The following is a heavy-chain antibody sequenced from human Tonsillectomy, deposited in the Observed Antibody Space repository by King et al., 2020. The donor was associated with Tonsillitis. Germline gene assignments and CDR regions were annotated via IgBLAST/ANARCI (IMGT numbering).Heavy chain of an antibody. V-gene: IGHV3-33*05. J-gene: IGHJ3*02. D-gene: IGHD3-22*01. CDR3: ARMRYDSSHPGAFDI. Sequence: VQLVESGGGVVQPGRSLRLPCAASGFTFSSYGMHWVRQAPGKGLEWVAVISYDGSNKYYADSVKGRFTISRDNSKNTLYLQMNSLRAEDTAVYYCARMRYDSSHPGAFDIWGQGTMVTVSS. CDR1: GFTFSSYG. CDR2: ISYDGSNK.